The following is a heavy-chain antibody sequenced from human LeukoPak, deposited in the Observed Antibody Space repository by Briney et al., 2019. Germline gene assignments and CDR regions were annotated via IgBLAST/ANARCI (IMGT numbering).Heavy chain of an antibody. Sequence: GGSLRLSCAASGFTFSSYAMHWVRQAPGKGLEWVAVISYDGSNKYYADSVKGRFTISRDNSKNTLYLQMNSLRAENTAVYYCARWDSSGWYGPHFDYWGQGTLVTVSS. CDR1: GFTFSSYA. J-gene: IGHJ4*02. D-gene: IGHD6-19*01. V-gene: IGHV3-30-3*01. CDR2: ISYDGSNK. CDR3: ARWDSSGWYGPHFDY.